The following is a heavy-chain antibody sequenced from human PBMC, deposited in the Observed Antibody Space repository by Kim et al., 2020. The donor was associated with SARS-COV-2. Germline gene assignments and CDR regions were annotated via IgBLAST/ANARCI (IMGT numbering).Heavy chain of an antibody. D-gene: IGHD5-12*01. CDR2: INTNTGNP. CDR1: GYTFTSYA. V-gene: IGHV7-4-1*01. Sequence: ASVKVSCKASGYTFTSYAMNWVRQAPGQGLEWMGWINTNTGNPTYAQGFTGRFVFSLDTSVSTAYLQICSLKAEDTAVYYCAREAPLDIVATGSFDYWGQGTLVTVSS. J-gene: IGHJ4*02. CDR3: AREAPLDIVATGSFDY.